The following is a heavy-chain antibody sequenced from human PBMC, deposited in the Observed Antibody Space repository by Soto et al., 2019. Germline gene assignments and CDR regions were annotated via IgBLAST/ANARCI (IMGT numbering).Heavy chain of an antibody. J-gene: IGHJ6*02. CDR1: GFTVSSKY. Sequence: GGSLRLSCAASGFTVSSKYMTWVRQAPGKGLEWVSLIQSGGTTYYADSVKGRFTISRDASENTLHLQMDSLRVEDTAVYYCARDDVLCDGGRCYGIPLDVWGQGTTVTVSS. V-gene: IGHV3-66*01. D-gene: IGHD2-15*01. CDR3: ARDDVLCDGGRCYGIPLDV. CDR2: IQSGGTT.